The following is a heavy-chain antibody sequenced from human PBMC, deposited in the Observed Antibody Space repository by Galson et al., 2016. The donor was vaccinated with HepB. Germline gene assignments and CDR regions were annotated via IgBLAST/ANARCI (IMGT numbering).Heavy chain of an antibody. Sequence: SETLSLTCTVSGGSVNSGSHYWTWVRQPPGKGLEWIGNIYYNGNSNYNPALKSRLTISIDTSTNQFSLKLSSVTTADTAVYYCARVNGIRAGTGTVLIDFWGPGTLVIVSS. D-gene: IGHD1/OR15-1a*01. CDR3: ARVNGIRAGTGTVLIDF. CDR2: IYYNGNS. CDR1: GGSVNSGSHY. V-gene: IGHV4-61*01. J-gene: IGHJ4*02.